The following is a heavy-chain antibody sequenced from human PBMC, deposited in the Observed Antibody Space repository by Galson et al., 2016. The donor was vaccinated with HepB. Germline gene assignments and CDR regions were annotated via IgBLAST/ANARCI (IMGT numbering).Heavy chain of an antibody. J-gene: IGHJ4*01. D-gene: IGHD2-2*01. CDR2: LYATGST. V-gene: IGHV4-4*07. CDR3: ARGHCGSTNCHLYFDY. CDR1: VGSINTDGSNNIYY. Sequence: SETLSLTCTVSVGSINTDGSNNIYYWSWIRQSAGKGLEWIGRLYATGSTVYNPSLRSRVTMSIDTAKNQFSLRLTSVTAEDTAVYYCARGHCGSTNCHLYFDYWGQGTLVTVSS.